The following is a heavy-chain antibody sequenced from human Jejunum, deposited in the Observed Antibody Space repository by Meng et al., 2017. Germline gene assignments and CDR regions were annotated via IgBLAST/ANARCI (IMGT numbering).Heavy chain of an antibody. CDR3: AQGQQWPIVFDY. D-gene: IGHD6-19*01. J-gene: IGHJ4*02. CDR1: GYTFTSYD. Sequence: QVRLVQSGAGVKKPGASVKVSCKAYGYTFTSYDINWLRQAPGQGLEWMGWMNPNSGNTDYAPKFQGRVTMTRDTSISTAYMELSSLRSEDTALYYCAQGQQWPIVFDYWGQGTLVTVSS. CDR2: MNPNSGNT. V-gene: IGHV1-8*01.